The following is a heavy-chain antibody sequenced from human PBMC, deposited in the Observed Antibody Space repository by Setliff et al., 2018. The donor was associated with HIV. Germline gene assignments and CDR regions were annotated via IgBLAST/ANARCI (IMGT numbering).Heavy chain of an antibody. V-gene: IGHV4-61*02. Sequence: PSETLSLTCTVSGDSFSSNTNHWGWIRQPPGKGLEWIGRIYTSGSTNYNPSLKSRVTISVDTSKNQFSLKLSSVTAADAAVYYCARDRLGGTDYWGQGTLVTVSS. J-gene: IGHJ4*02. CDR2: IYTSGST. D-gene: IGHD1-26*01. CDR1: GDSFSSNTNH. CDR3: ARDRLGGTDY.